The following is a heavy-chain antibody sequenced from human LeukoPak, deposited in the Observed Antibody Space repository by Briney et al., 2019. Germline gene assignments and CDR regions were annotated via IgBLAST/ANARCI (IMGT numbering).Heavy chain of an antibody. Sequence: GGSLRLSCAASGFTFSDYDMHWVRQATGKGLEWVSAIGTAGDTYYTGSVKGRFTISRENAKNSLYLQMNSLRAEDTAVYYCAKSKRSSWEIMYYFDYWGQGTLVTVSS. V-gene: IGHV3-13*01. CDR1: GFTFSDYD. CDR2: IGTAGDT. CDR3: AKSKRSSWEIMYYFDY. J-gene: IGHJ4*02. D-gene: IGHD6-13*01.